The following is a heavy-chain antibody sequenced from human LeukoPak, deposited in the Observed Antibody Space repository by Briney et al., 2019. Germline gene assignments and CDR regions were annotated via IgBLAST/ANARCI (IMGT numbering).Heavy chain of an antibody. CDR2: ISSSGSTI. CDR3: AREAVAGTPYFDY. J-gene: IGHJ4*02. CDR1: GFTFSSYE. V-gene: IGHV3-48*03. D-gene: IGHD6-19*01. Sequence: PGGSLRLSCAASGFTFSSYEMNWVRQAPGKGLEWVLYISSSGSTIYYADSVKGRFTISRDNAKNSLYLQMNSLRAEDTAVYYCAREAVAGTPYFDYWGQGTLVTVSS.